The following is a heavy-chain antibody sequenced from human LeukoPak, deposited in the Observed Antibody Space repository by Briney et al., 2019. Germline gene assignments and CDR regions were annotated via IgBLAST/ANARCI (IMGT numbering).Heavy chain of an antibody. CDR3: ARDNYYDSGGYYSLLSYYYYGMDV. Sequence: ASVKVSCKASGYTFTSYGISWVRQAPGQGLEWMGWISAYNGNTNYAQKLQGRVTMTTDTSTSTAYMELRSLGSDDAAVYYCARDNYYDSGGYYSLLSYYYYGMDVWGQGTTVTVSS. D-gene: IGHD3-22*01. J-gene: IGHJ6*02. CDR2: ISAYNGNT. CDR1: GYTFTSYG. V-gene: IGHV1-18*01.